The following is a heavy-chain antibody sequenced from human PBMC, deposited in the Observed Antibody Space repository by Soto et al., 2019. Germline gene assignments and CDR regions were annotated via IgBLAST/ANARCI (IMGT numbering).Heavy chain of an antibody. V-gene: IGHV3-33*01. Sequence: PGGSLRLSCAASGFTFSSYGMHWVRQAPGKGLEWVAVIWYDGSNKYYADSVKGRFTISRDNSKNTLYLQMNSLRAEDTAVYYCARDYYDYVCAKVSSSWYAGFFDLWGQGTLVTVSS. CDR1: GFTFSSYG. D-gene: IGHD3-16*01. CDR3: ARDYYDYVCAKVSSSWYAGFFDL. J-gene: IGHJ4*02. CDR2: IWYDGSNK.